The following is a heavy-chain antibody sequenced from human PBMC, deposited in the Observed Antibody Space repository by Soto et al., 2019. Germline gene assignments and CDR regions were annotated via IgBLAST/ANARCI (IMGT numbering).Heavy chain of an antibody. CDR3: AKGRGSCWNVDY. D-gene: IGHD6-13*01. V-gene: IGHV3-23*01. Sequence: EVQLLESGGGLIQPGGSLRLSCVASGFTFRSYAMSWVRRAPGKGLEWVSAISGSGGTSYFADSVRGRFTISRDNSNNTLYLHLSNLRVEDTAEYFCAKGRGSCWNVDYWGPGTLVTVSS. CDR1: GFTFRSYA. CDR2: ISGSGGTS. J-gene: IGHJ4*02.